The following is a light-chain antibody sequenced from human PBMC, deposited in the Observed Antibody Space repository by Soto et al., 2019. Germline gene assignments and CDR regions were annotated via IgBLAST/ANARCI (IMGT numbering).Light chain of an antibody. CDR1: SSDIGRYYY. V-gene: IGLV2-14*03. J-gene: IGLJ3*02. CDR2: DVS. CDR3: SSYTTSSARV. Sequence: QSALTQPASVSGSPGQSITISCTGTSSDIGRYYYVSWYQQHPAKAPKLMIYDVSNRPSGISDRFSGSKSGNTASLTISGLQAEDEADYYCSSYTTSSARVFGGGTQLTVL.